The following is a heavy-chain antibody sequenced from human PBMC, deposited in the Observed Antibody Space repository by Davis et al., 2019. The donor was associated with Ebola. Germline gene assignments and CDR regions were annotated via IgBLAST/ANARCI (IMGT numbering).Heavy chain of an antibody. V-gene: IGHV3-74*01. CDR3: ARDGENYSDLDY. Sequence: HTGGSLRLSCAASGFSFSSYWMHWVRQAPGKGLVWVSRLKSDGSTISYADSVKGRFTISRDNAKNTLYLQMNSLRAEDTAVYYCARDGENYSDLDYWGQGTLVTVSS. D-gene: IGHD3-10*01. CDR2: LKSDGSTI. CDR1: GFSFSSYW. J-gene: IGHJ4*02.